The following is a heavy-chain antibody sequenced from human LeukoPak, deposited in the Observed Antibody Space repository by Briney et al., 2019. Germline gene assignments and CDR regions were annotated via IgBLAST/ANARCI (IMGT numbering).Heavy chain of an antibody. CDR2: IYSGGST. V-gene: IGHV3-53*01. CDR3: ARPSITMVRGTSYQYYYYGMDV. D-gene: IGHD3-10*01. J-gene: IGHJ6*02. CDR1: GFTVSSNY. Sequence: GGSLRLSCAASGFTVSSNYMSWVRQAPGKGLEWVSVIYSGGSTYYADSVKGRFTISRDNSKNTLYLQMNSLRAEDTAVYYCARPSITMVRGTSYQYYYYGMDVWGQGTTVTVSS.